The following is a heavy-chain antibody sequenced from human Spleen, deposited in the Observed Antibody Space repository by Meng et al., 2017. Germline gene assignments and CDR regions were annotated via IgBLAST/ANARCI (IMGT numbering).Heavy chain of an antibody. CDR2: INHSGST. J-gene: IGHJ4*02. CDR3: ARGPTTIAHDFDY. D-gene: IGHD4-11*01. Sequence: QGQLQQWGAGLLKPSETLSLTCAVYGGSFSGYYWTWIRQPPGKGLEWIGEINHSGSTNYNPSLESRATISVDTSQNNLSLKLSSVTAADSAVYYCARGPTTIAHDFDYWGQGTLVTVSS. CDR1: GGSFSGYY. V-gene: IGHV4-34*02.